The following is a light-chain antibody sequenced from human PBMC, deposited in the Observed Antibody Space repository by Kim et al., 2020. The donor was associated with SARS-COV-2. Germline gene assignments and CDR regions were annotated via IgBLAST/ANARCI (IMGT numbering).Light chain of an antibody. CDR3: QQYYTTPT. V-gene: IGKV4-1*01. Sequence: EPATINCKSSQSVLSSSNNKDYLAGFHQKPGQPPTLLFYWASTRRFGVPDRFSGSGSGTDFTLTISSLQREDVAVYYCQQYYTTPTFGQGTKLEI. J-gene: IGKJ2*01. CDR2: WAS. CDR1: QSVLSSSNNKDY.